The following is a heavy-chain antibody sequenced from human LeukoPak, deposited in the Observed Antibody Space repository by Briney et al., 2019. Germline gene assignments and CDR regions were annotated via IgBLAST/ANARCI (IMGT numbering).Heavy chain of an antibody. CDR2: IIPIFGTA. J-gene: IGHJ6*03. D-gene: IGHD5-12*01. CDR3: ARSAGYSGYDSYYYYYYMDV. Sequence: SVEVSCKASGGTFSSYAISWVRQAPGQGLEWMGGIIPIFGTANYAQKFQGRVTITTDESTSTAYMELSSLRSEDTAVYYCARSAGYSGYDSYYYYYYMDVWGKGTTVTVSS. V-gene: IGHV1-69*05. CDR1: GGTFSSYA.